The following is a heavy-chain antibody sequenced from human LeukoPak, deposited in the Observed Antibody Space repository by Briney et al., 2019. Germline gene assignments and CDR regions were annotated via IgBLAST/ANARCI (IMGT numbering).Heavy chain of an antibody. Sequence: GGSLTLSCAASGFTVSSKYMSWVRQAPGKGLEWVSVIYSGGSTHYVDSVKGRFTNSRDNSKNTVYLQMNSLRAGDTAVYYCARAPGSSWYVGYYYYYMDVWGKGTTVTVSS. CDR3: ARAPGSSWYVGYYYYYMDV. D-gene: IGHD6-13*01. V-gene: IGHV3-66*01. CDR2: IYSGGST. CDR1: GFTVSSKY. J-gene: IGHJ6*03.